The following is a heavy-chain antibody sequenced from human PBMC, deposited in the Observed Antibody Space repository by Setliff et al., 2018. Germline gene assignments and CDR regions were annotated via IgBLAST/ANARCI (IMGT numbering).Heavy chain of an antibody. J-gene: IGHJ5*02. CDR1: GGSISSHY. CDR2: IYYSGST. V-gene: IGHV4-59*11. D-gene: IGHD3-3*01. Sequence: TSETLSLTCTVSGGSISSHYWSWIRQPPGKGLEWIGYIYYSGSTNYNPSLKSRVTISVDTSKNQFSLKLSSVTASDTAVYYCARASLGYDFWSGYYSPELLLDPWGQGTLVTVSS. CDR3: ARASLGYDFWSGYYSPELLLDP.